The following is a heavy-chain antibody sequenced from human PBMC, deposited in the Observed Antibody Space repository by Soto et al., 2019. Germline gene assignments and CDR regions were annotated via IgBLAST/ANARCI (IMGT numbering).Heavy chain of an antibody. J-gene: IGHJ4*02. V-gene: IGHV3-48*02. CDR2: IGSGSSTI. D-gene: IGHD3-10*01. CDR1: GFTFSSYA. Sequence: GGSLRLSCEASGFTFSSYAMNWVRQAPGKGLEWVSYIGSGSSTIYYADSVKGRFTISRDNAKNSLYLQMNSLRDEDTAVYYCARENYYFDYWGQGTLVTVSS. CDR3: ARENYYFDY.